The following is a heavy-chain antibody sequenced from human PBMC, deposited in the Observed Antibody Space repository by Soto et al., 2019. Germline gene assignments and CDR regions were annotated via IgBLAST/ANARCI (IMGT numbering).Heavy chain of an antibody. CDR2: IYYSGST. V-gene: IGHV4-59*01. CDR1: GGSISSYY. D-gene: IGHD3-10*01. CDR3: ARDPFLGVREAYYYGSGSPGGWFDP. Sequence: PSETLSLTCTVSGGSISSYYLSWIRQPPGKGLECIGYIYYSGSTNYNPSLKSRVTISVDTSKNQFSLKLSSVTAADTAVYYCARDPFLGVREAYYYGSGSPGGWFDPWGQGTLVTVYS. J-gene: IGHJ5*02.